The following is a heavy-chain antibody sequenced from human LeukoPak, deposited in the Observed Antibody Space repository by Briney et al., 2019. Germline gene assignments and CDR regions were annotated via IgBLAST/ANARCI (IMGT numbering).Heavy chain of an antibody. V-gene: IGHV4-4*07. CDR3: ARVDIRTAFFDY. J-gene: IGHJ4*02. CDR2: IYSSGST. Sequence: SETLSLTCTVSGGSINSYYWSWIRQPAGKGLEWIGRIYSSGSTGYNPSLKSRVTMSLDTPKNQFSLNLSSVTAADTAVYYCARVDIRTAFFDYWGQGTLVTVSS. CDR1: GGSINSYY. D-gene: IGHD5-12*01.